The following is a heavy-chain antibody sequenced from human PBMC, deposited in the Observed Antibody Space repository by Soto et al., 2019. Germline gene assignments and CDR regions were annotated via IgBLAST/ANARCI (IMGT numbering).Heavy chain of an antibody. CDR3: ARGPPDWGFDF. CDR2: MSPKTGNT. Sequence: QVQLVQSGADVKKPGASVKVSCKASGYTFTSYDINWVRQATGQGLEWIGWMSPKTGNTAYAQNFQGRVTMTRNPSISTAYMELSSLTSEDTAVYYCARGPPDWGFDFWGQGTLVPVSS. D-gene: IGHD7-27*01. J-gene: IGHJ4*02. V-gene: IGHV1-8*01. CDR1: GYTFTSYD.